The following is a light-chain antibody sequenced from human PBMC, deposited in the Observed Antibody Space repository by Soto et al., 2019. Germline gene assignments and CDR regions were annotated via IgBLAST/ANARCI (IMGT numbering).Light chain of an antibody. J-gene: IGKJ2*01. CDR2: WAS. CDR1: QTILYSSNNKNQ. CDR3: QHYYSAPYT. Sequence: DIVMTQSPDSLAVSLGERATINCKSSQTILYSSNNKNQLAWYQQKPGQPPKLLIYWASTRESGVPDRFSGSEAGTDFTLTISSLQAEDVAVYYCQHYYSAPYTFGQGTKLEI. V-gene: IGKV4-1*01.